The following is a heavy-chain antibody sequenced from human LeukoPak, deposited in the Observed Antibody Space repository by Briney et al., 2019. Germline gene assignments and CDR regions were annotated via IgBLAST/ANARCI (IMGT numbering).Heavy chain of an antibody. V-gene: IGHV4-4*07. CDR1: GNSFGNYY. CDR2: IYTSGST. D-gene: IGHD3-10*01. CDR3: TREWMVRGVRSFDP. J-gene: IGHJ5*02. Sequence: PSQTLSLTCTVSGNSFGNYYWSWIRQPAGKGLEWIGRIYTSGSTTYNPSLKSRVTMSVDTSKNQFSLKLSSVTAADTAVYFCTREWMVRGVRSFDPWGQGTLVTVSS.